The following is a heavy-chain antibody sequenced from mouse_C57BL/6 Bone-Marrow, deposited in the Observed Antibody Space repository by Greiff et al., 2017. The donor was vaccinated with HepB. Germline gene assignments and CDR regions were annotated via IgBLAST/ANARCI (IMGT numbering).Heavy chain of an antibody. V-gene: IGHV5-12*01. J-gene: IGHJ1*03. CDR2: ISNGGGST. CDR1: GFTFSDYY. D-gene: IGHD1-1*01. Sequence: DVKLQESGGGLVQPGGSLKLSCAASGFTFSDYYMYWVRQTPEKRLEWVAYISNGGGSTYYPDTVKGRFTISRDNAKNTLYLQMSRLKSEDTAMYYCARPSSYDWYFDVWGTGTTVTVSS. CDR3: ARPSSYDWYFDV.